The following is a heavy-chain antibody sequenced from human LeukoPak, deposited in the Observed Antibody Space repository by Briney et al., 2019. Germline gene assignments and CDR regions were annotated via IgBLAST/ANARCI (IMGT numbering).Heavy chain of an antibody. D-gene: IGHD7-27*01. Sequence: PGGSLRLSCAASGFTFSSYSMNWVRQAPGKGLEWVSSISSSSSYIYYADSVKGRFTISRHNSKNTLYLQMNSLRAEDTAVYYCARVSGGSRRMKLGIPPGAFDIWGQGTMVTVSS. CDR3: ARVSGGSRRMKLGIPPGAFDI. CDR1: GFTFSSYS. CDR2: ISSSSSYI. J-gene: IGHJ3*02. V-gene: IGHV3-21*04.